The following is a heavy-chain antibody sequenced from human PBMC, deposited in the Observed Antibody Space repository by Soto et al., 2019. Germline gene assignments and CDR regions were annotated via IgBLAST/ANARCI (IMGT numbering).Heavy chain of an antibody. CDR1: GYTFNSYG. CDR3: AGASGSSYWFAP. Sequence: QVQLVQSGAEVKKPGASVKVSCKASGYTFNSYGISWVRQAPGQGLEWMGWISAYNGNTNYAQKLQGRVTMTTDTSTSTAYTELRSLRSDDTAVYYCAGASGSSYWFAPWGQGTLVTVSS. CDR2: ISAYNGNT. D-gene: IGHD1-26*01. J-gene: IGHJ5*02. V-gene: IGHV1-18*01.